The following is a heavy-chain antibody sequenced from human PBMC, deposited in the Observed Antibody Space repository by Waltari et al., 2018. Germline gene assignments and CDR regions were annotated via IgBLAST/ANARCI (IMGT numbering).Heavy chain of an antibody. V-gene: IGHV1-2*06. Sequence: QVQLVQSGAEVKRPGASVKVSCKASGYTLTDYFMHWVRQAPGQGLEWMGRIKLKSGDTDYTQKFRGRVSMTRDTSISTAYLELNGLRSDDTAVYYCARVLTGATGFDYWGQGTLITVSS. CDR2: IKLKSGDT. CDR3: ARVLTGATGFDY. CDR1: GYTLTDYF. D-gene: IGHD1-26*01. J-gene: IGHJ4*02.